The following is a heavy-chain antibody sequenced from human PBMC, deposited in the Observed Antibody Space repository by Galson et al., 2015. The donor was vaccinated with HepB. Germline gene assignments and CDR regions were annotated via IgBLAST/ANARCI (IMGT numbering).Heavy chain of an antibody. CDR3: ARDCTVTTRNCLDP. Sequence: SVKVSCKASGYSFTVNHLYWVRQAPGQGLESMGWIDPNSGATHYGQKFQGRVTMTTDTSTSTVYMELRSLRSDDTAVYYCARDCTVTTRNCLDPWGQGTLVTVSS. J-gene: IGHJ5*02. CDR1: GYSFTVNH. D-gene: IGHD4-17*01. V-gene: IGHV1-2*02. CDR2: IDPNSGAT.